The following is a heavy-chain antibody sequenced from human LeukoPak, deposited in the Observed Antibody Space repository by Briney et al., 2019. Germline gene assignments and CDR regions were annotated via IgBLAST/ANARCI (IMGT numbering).Heavy chain of an antibody. J-gene: IGHJ5*02. CDR2: IKQDGSEK. V-gene: IGHV3-7*01. CDR1: GFTFSSYW. CDR3: ARTRPDRNWFDP. Sequence: TGGSLRLSCAASGFTFSSYWMSWVRQAPGKGLGWVANIKQDGSEKYYVDSVKGRFTISRDNAKNSLYLQMNSLRAEDTAVYYCARTRPDRNWFDPWGQGTLVTVFS.